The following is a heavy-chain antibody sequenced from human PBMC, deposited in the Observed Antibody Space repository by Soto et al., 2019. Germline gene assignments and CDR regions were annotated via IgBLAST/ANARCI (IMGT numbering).Heavy chain of an antibody. Sequence: QVQLVQSGAEVKRPGASVKVSCKASGYTFTTYDINWVRQATGQGLEWMGWMNPNTGNTAYAQKFQGRVTMTRNTSISTAYMELSGLTSDDTAVYYCARGTHNYRFDPWGQGTLVTVSS. J-gene: IGHJ5*02. CDR2: MNPNTGNT. D-gene: IGHD1-1*01. CDR1: GYTFTTYD. CDR3: ARGTHNYRFDP. V-gene: IGHV1-8*01.